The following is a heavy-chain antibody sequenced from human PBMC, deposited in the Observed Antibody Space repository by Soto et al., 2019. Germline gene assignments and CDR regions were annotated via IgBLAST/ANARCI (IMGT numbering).Heavy chain of an antibody. V-gene: IGHV3-74*01. CDR3: ARVGTGRYDFDD. J-gene: IGHJ4*01. D-gene: IGHD1-26*01. Sequence: EVQLVESGGGLVQPGGSLRLSCAASGFTFSSYWMHWVRQAPGEGLVWVSRVNSDETTTSYADSVKGRFTISRDNARNTLYLQMNSLRAEDTAVYYCARVGTGRYDFDDWGQEPWSLSPQ. CDR1: GFTFSSYW. CDR2: VNSDETTT.